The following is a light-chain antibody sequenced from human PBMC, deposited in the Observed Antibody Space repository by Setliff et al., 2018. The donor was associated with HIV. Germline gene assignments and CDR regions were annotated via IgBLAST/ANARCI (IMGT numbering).Light chain of an antibody. J-gene: IGLJ3*02. CDR1: TGPVTSGQY. CDR3: FPTYSETWV. Sequence: QAVVTPVASLTVSPGGTVTLTCASSTGPVTSGQYPYRLQQKPGQAPKTLIYDTTNKHTWTPARFSGALLGDKAALTLSAAQPEDEADYYCFPTYSETWVFGGGTKVTVL. V-gene: IGLV7-46*01. CDR2: DTT.